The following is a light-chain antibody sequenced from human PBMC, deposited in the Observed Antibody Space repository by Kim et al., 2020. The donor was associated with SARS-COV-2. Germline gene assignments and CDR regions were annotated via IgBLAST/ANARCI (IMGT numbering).Light chain of an antibody. CDR2: DAS. V-gene: IGKV3-11*01. CDR3: QQRSTWPLS. J-gene: IGKJ4*01. CDR1: QSVSTY. Sequence: EIVLTQSPATLSLSPGERATLSCRASQSVSTYLAWYQQKPGQAPRLLIYDASNRATGIPARFSGGGSGTDFTLTISSLEPEDFVVYYCQQRSTWPLSFGGGTKVDIK.